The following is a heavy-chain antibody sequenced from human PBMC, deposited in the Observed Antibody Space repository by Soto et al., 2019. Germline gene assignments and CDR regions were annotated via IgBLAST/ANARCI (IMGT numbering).Heavy chain of an antibody. V-gene: IGHV3-23*01. Sequence: KGLEWVSAINGGGVSTYYADSVKARFTISRDQSKNTIYLQMDSLRVEDTALYYCLKGRDVGWFLFGAVEECWGRGTLVTVSS. J-gene: IGHJ4*02. CDR2: INGGGVST. CDR3: LKGRDVGWFLFGAVEEC. D-gene: IGHD3-3*01.